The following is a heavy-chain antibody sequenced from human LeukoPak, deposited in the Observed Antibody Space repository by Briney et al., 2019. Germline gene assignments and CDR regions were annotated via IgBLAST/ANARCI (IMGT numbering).Heavy chain of an antibody. Sequence: GSLRLSCAASGFTFSSYSMNWVRQAPGKGLEWVSSISSSSSYIYYADSVKGRFTISRDNAKNSLYLQMNSLRAEDTAVYYCANPPTVTKTRFDSWGQGTLVTVSS. CDR3: ANPPTVTKTRFDS. V-gene: IGHV3-21*04. D-gene: IGHD4-17*01. CDR1: GFTFSSYS. J-gene: IGHJ5*01. CDR2: ISSSSSYI.